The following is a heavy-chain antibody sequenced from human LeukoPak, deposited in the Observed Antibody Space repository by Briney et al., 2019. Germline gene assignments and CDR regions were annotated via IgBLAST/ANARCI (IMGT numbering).Heavy chain of an antibody. J-gene: IGHJ3*02. CDR1: GGSISSSSYY. V-gene: IGHV4-39*01. D-gene: IGHD4-23*01. CDR2: IYYSGTS. Sequence: SETLSLTCTVSGGSISSSSYYWGWIRQSPGKGLEWIGSIYYSGTSYYNPSLKSRVTIYVDTSKNQFSLKLSSVTAADTAVYYCARHIWPGNSDAFDIWGQGTMVTVSS. CDR3: ARHIWPGNSDAFDI.